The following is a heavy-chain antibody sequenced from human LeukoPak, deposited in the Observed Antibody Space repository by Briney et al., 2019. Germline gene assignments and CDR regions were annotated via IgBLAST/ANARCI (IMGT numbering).Heavy chain of an antibody. J-gene: IGHJ4*02. Sequence: GGSLRLSCAASGFTFSSYSMNWVRQAPGKGLEWVSSISSSSSYIYYADSVKGRFTISRDNSKNTLYLQMNSPRAEDTAVYYCAKVFDSSGYFTSFDYWGQGTLVTVSS. V-gene: IGHV3-21*04. CDR1: GFTFSSYS. D-gene: IGHD3-22*01. CDR2: ISSSSSYI. CDR3: AKVFDSSGYFTSFDY.